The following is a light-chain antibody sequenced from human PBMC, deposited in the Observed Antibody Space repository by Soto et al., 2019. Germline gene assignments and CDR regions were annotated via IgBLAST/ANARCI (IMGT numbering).Light chain of an antibody. CDR3: SSYAGSNNFV. J-gene: IGLJ1*01. CDR2: EVT. Sequence: QSVLTQPPSASGFPGQSVTISCTGTSSDVGYYDYVSWYQQHPGKAPKLVIYEVTKRPSVVPDRVSASKSGNTASLTVSELRAEDEADYYCSSYAGSNNFVFGSGTKVTAL. CDR1: SSDVGYYDY. V-gene: IGLV2-8*01.